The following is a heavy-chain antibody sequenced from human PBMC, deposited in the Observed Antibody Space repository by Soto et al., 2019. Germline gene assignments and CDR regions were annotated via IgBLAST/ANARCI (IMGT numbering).Heavy chain of an antibody. CDR1: GFTFTSSA. V-gene: IGHV1-58*01. D-gene: IGHD3-3*01. Sequence: QMQLVQSGPEVKKPGTSVKVSCKASGFTFTSSAVQWVRQARGQRLEWIGWIVVGSGNTNYAQKFQERVTIPRDMSTSTAYMELSSLRSEDTAVYYGAAGPAPYYDFWSGYPADAFDIWGQGTMVTVSS. J-gene: IGHJ3*02. CDR3: AAGPAPYYDFWSGYPADAFDI. CDR2: IVVGSGNT.